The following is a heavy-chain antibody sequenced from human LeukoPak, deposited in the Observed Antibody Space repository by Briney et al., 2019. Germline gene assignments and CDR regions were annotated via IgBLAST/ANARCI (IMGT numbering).Heavy chain of an antibody. CDR3: ATPPTYYYDSSGYYYGYFQH. D-gene: IGHD3-22*01. J-gene: IGHJ1*01. CDR2: FDPEDGET. CDR1: GYTLTELS. V-gene: IGHV1-24*01. Sequence: GASVKVSCKVSGYTLTELSMHWVRQAPGKGLEWMGGFDPEDGETIYAQKFQGRVTMTEDTSTDTAYMELSSLRSEDTAVYYCATPPTYYYDSSGYYYGYFQHWGQGTLVTVS.